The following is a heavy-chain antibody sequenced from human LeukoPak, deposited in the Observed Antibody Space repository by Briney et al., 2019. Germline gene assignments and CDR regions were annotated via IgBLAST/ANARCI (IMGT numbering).Heavy chain of an antibody. CDR3: AKDHISGSYSFDY. J-gene: IGHJ4*02. D-gene: IGHD1-26*01. CDR2: ITPSGGST. Sequence: GASVKVSCKASGYTFTSYGISWVRQAPGQGLEWMGVITPSGGSTSYAQKFQDRIAMTRDTTTSTVYMELRRLRSEDTAVYYCAKDHISGSYSFDYWGQGTLVTVSS. CDR1: GYTFTSYG. V-gene: IGHV1-46*01.